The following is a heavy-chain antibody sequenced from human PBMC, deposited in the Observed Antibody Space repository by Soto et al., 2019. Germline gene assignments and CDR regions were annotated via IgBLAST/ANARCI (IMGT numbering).Heavy chain of an antibody. CDR3: ARVGGYYDSSGYYDGGLYFDY. Sequence: SETLSLTCTVSGGSVSRGTHSWSWIRQPPGKGLEWIGYIYYSGSTNYNPSLKSRVTISVDTSKNQFSLKLSSVTAAGTAVYYCARVGGYYDSSGYYDGGLYFDYWGQGTRVTVSS. J-gene: IGHJ4*02. D-gene: IGHD3-22*01. CDR2: IYYSGST. V-gene: IGHV4-61*01. CDR1: GGSVSRGTHS.